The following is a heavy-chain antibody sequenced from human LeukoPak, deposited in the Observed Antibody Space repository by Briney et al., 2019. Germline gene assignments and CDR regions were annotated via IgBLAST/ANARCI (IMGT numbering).Heavy chain of an antibody. D-gene: IGHD3-10*01. CDR3: ARARKGFGELPLYNWFDP. CDR2: INHSGST. CDR1: GGSISSSSYY. Sequence: PSETLSLTCTVSGGSISSSSYYWGWIRQPPGKGLEWIGEINHSGSTNYNPSLKSRVTISVDTSKNQFSLKLSSVTAADTAVYYCARARKGFGELPLYNWFDPWGQGTLVTVSS. V-gene: IGHV4-39*07. J-gene: IGHJ5*02.